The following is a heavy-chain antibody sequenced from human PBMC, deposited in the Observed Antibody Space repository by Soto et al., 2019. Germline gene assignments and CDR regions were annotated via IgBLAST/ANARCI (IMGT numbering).Heavy chain of an antibody. CDR2: ISAYNGNT. D-gene: IGHD2-15*01. CDR1: GYTFTSYG. Sequence: ASVKVSCKASGYTFTSYGISWVRQAPGQGLEWMGWISAYNGNTNYAQKLQGRVTMTTDTSTSTAYMELRSLRSDDTAVYYCAKTPIYCSGGSCYLDYWGQGTLVTVSS. CDR3: AKTPIYCSGGSCYLDY. J-gene: IGHJ4*02. V-gene: IGHV1-18*01.